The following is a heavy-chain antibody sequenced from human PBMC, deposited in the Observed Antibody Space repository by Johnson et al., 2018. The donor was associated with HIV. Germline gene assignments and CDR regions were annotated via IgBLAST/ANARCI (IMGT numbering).Heavy chain of an antibody. CDR3: AKNGARGDAFDI. CDR1: GFTFSSYG. Sequence: QVQLVESGGGVVQPGRSLRLSCAVSGFTFSSYGMHWVRRAPGKGLEWVAVISYDGTNQYYGDSVKGRFTISRDNSKNTLYLQMNSLRAEDTAVYYCAKNGARGDAFDIWGQGTMVTVSS. D-gene: IGHD2-8*01. J-gene: IGHJ3*02. V-gene: IGHV3-30*18. CDR2: ISYDGTNQ.